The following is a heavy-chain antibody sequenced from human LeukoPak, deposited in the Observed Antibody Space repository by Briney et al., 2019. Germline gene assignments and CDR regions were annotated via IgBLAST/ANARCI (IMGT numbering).Heavy chain of an antibody. J-gene: IGHJ3*02. CDR3: ARPHQVYYDILTGYLGAFDI. CDR2: IIPIFGTA. CDR1: GGTFSSYA. Sequence: ASVKVSCKASGGTFSSYAISWVRQAPGQGLEWMGGIIPIFGTANYAQKYQGRVTITADESTSTAYMDLNNLRSEDTAVYYCARPHQVYYDILTGYLGAFDIRGQGTMVTVSS. D-gene: IGHD3-9*01. V-gene: IGHV1-69*13.